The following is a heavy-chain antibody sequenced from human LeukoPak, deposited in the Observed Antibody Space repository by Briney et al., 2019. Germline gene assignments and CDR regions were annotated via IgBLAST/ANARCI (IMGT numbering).Heavy chain of an antibody. V-gene: IGHV3-20*04. CDR2: INWNGGST. J-gene: IGHJ3*02. D-gene: IGHD3-22*01. Sequence: GGSLRLSCAASGFTFDDYGMSWVRQAPGKGLEWVSGINWNGGSTGYADPVKGRFTISRDNAKNSLYLQMNSLRAEDTALYYCAREVVNYYDSSGYFLDAFDIWGQGTMVTVSS. CDR1: GFTFDDYG. CDR3: AREVVNYYDSSGYFLDAFDI.